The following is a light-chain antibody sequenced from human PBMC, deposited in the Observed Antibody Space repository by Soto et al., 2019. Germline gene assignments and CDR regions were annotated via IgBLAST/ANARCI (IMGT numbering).Light chain of an antibody. J-gene: IGKJ1*01. V-gene: IGKV3-15*01. CDR2: GAS. Sequence: EIVMTQSPATLSMSPGERATLSCRASQSVSSNLAWYQQKPGQAPWLLIYGASTRATGVPARFSGSGSGTDSTLTISSLQSEDFAIYYCQQYDNWPPMFGHGTKVEIK. CDR3: QQYDNWPPM. CDR1: QSVSSN.